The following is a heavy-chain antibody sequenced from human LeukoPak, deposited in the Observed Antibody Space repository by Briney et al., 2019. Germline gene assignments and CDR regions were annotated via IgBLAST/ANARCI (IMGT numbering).Heavy chain of an antibody. J-gene: IGHJ4*02. Sequence: PSETLSLTCTVSGGSISSYYWSWIRQPPGKGLEWIGYIYYSGSTNYNPSPKSRVTISVDTSKNQFSLKLSSVTAADTAVYYCARHLGLGMRAGIDYWGQGTLVTVSS. CDR3: ARHLGLGMRAGIDY. D-gene: IGHD3/OR15-3a*01. V-gene: IGHV4-59*08. CDR1: GGSISSYY. CDR2: IYYSGST.